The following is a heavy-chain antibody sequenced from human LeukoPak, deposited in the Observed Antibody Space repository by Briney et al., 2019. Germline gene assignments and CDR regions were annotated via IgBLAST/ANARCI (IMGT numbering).Heavy chain of an antibody. Sequence: ASVKVSCKASGYTFTDYYMHWVRQAPGQGLEWMGWINPNSGGTNYAQKFQGRVTMTTDTSMSTGYMELSMLRSDDTAVYYCESVPANTGFDYWGQGTLVSVSS. CDR3: ESVPANTGFDY. J-gene: IGHJ4*02. D-gene: IGHD5-18*01. CDR1: GYTFTDYY. V-gene: IGHV1-2*02. CDR2: INPNSGGT.